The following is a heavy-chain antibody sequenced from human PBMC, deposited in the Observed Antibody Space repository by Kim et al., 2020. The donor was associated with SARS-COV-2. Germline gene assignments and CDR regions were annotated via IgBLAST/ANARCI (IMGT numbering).Heavy chain of an antibody. CDR2: IKHSGSN. V-gene: IGHV4-34*01. CDR1: GGTFSGYY. J-gene: IGHJ6*01. CDR3: ARSKVVRAARRYYDGMDV. D-gene: IGHD2-2*01. Sequence: SGTLSLTCAVYGGTFSGYYWSWNRQPPGKGLEGIGGIKHSGSNDYNTSLTSRGTISVDTSKNQFSVKLSSVIAADTAVNYCARSKVVRAARRYYDGMDV.